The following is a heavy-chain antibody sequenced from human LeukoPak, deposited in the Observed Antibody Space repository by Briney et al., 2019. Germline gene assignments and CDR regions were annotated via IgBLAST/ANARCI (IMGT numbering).Heavy chain of an antibody. Sequence: SVKVSSTASGGTFTTYAISWVRQAPVHGLEWIGGIIPIFGTANYAQKFQGRVTITTDESTSTAYMELSSLRSEDTAVYYCARADYYGSGSYYTHDYYYYYYMDVWGKGTTVTVSS. CDR3: ARADYYGSGSYYTHDYYYYYYMDV. J-gene: IGHJ6*03. CDR1: GGTFTTYA. D-gene: IGHD3-10*01. V-gene: IGHV1-69*05. CDR2: IIPIFGTA.